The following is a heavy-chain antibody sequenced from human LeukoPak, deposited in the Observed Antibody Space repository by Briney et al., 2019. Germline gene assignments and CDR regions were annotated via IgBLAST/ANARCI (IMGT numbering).Heavy chain of an antibody. J-gene: IGHJ4*02. CDR2: INPNSGGT. D-gene: IGHD3-16*01. CDR1: GYTFTGYY. Sequence: ASVKVSCKASGYTFTGYYMHWVRQAPGQRLEWMGWINPNSGGTNYAQKFQGRVTMTRDTSISTAYMELSRLRSDDTAVYYCARDSWGWHENTFDYWGQGTLVTVSS. CDR3: ARDSWGWHENTFDY. V-gene: IGHV1-2*02.